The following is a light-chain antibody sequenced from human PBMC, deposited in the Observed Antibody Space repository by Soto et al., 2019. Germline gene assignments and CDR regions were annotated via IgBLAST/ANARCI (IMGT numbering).Light chain of an antibody. J-gene: IGKJ4*01. CDR2: GAS. V-gene: IGKV3-20*01. Sequence: EIVLTQSPVTLSLSPWESATLSCRASQSVSSSYLAWYQQKPGQAPRLLIYGASSRATGIPDRFSGSGSGTDFTLTISRLEPEDFAVYYCQQYGSSPLTFGGGTKVDIK. CDR1: QSVSSSY. CDR3: QQYGSSPLT.